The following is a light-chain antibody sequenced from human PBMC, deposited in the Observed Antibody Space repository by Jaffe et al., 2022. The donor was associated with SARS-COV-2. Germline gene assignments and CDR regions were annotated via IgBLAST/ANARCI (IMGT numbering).Light chain of an antibody. V-gene: IGLV1-47*01. Sequence: QSVLTQPPSASGTPGQRVTISCSGGSSNIGRNFVYWYQQFPGTAPKLLIYRNNQRPSGVPDRFSGSKSGTSASLAISGLRSEDEADYYCLTWDDSLSGPWVFGGGTKLTVL. CDR2: RNN. CDR3: LTWDDSLSGPWV. J-gene: IGLJ3*02. CDR1: SSNIGRNF.